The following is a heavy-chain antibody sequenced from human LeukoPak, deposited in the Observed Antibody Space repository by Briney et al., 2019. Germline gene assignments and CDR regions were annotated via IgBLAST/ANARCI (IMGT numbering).Heavy chain of an antibody. Sequence: ASVKVSCKASGYTFTSYYMHWVRQATGQGLEWMGIINPSGGSTSYAQKFQGRVTMTRDTSTSTVYMELSSLRSEDTAVYYCARVGGAYYYGMDVWGQGTTVTVSS. CDR1: GYTFTSYY. CDR3: ARVGGAYYYGMDV. V-gene: IGHV1-46*01. J-gene: IGHJ6*02. D-gene: IGHD1-26*01. CDR2: INPSGGST.